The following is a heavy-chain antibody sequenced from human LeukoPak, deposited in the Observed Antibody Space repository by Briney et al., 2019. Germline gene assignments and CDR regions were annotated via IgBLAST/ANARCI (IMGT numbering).Heavy chain of an antibody. D-gene: IGHD2-15*01. CDR1: GYSISSGYY. CDR2: IYHSGST. V-gene: IGHV4-38-2*02. Sequence: SETLSLTCTVSGYSISSGYYWGWIRQPPGKGLEWIGSIYHSGSTYYNPSLKSRVTISVDTSKNQFSLKLSSVTAADTAVYYCARGSPGVGGSCYPWGQGTLVTVSS. J-gene: IGHJ5*02. CDR3: ARGSPGVGGSCYP.